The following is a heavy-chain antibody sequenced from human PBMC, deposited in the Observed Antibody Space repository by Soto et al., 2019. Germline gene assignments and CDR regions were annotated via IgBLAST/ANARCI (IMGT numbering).Heavy chain of an antibody. CDR1: GATFNDYT. CDR3: ASGKSQMTQDRMGFYYYMDL. D-gene: IGHD2-15*01. CDR2: VIPLLDAS. J-gene: IGHJ6*03. V-gene: IGHV1-69*08. Sequence: QVQLVQSGAEVKKPGSSVRISCAASGATFNDYTFTWVRRAPGQGLEWMGRVIPLLDASNYAEKFQDRVTITADRSTSTVYMELSGLKSEDSAIYYCASGKSQMTQDRMGFYYYMDLWGKGTTVTVSS.